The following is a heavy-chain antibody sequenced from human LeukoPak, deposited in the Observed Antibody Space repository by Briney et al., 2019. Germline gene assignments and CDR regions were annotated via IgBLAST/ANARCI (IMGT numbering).Heavy chain of an antibody. CDR3: TRGPVAGFDY. D-gene: IGHD6-19*01. Sequence: GRSLRLSCTASGFTFADYLMSWFRQAPGKGLEWVGFIRTTAYGGTTEYAASVKGRFTISRDDSKSIAYLQMNSLKTEDTAVYYCTRGPVAGFDYWGQGTLVTVSS. CDR2: IRTTAYGGTT. V-gene: IGHV3-49*03. CDR1: GFTFADYL. J-gene: IGHJ4*02.